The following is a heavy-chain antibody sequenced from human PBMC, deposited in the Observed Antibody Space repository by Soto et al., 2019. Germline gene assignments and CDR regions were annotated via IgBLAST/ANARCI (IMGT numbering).Heavy chain of an antibody. CDR2: ISYDGSNK. V-gene: IGHV3-30-3*01. J-gene: IGHJ6*02. D-gene: IGHD4-17*01. CDR3: ARGGYGDYAYYYGMDV. Sequence: SLRLSCAASGFTFSSYAMHWVRQAPGKGLEWVAVISYDGSNKYYADSVKGRFTISRDNSKNTLYLQMNSLRAEDTAVYYCARGGYGDYAYYYGMDVWGQGTTVTVSS. CDR1: GFTFSSYA.